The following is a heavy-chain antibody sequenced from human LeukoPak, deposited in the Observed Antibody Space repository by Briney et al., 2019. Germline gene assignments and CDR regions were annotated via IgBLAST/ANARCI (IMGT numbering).Heavy chain of an antibody. CDR2: ISSSSNTI. Sequence: GGSLRLSCAASGFTFSSYSMNWVRQAPGKGLERVSYISSSSNTIYYADSVKGRFTISRDNAKNSLYLQMNSLRAEDTAVYYCARGSGSYSFNLLGFDPWGQGTLVTVSS. D-gene: IGHD1-26*01. V-gene: IGHV3-48*01. CDR1: GFTFSSYS. CDR3: ARGSGSYSFNLLGFDP. J-gene: IGHJ5*02.